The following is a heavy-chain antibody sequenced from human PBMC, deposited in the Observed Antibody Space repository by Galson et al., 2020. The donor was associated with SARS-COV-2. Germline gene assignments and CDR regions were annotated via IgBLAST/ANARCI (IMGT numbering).Heavy chain of an antibody. CDR3: ARDYGSGSYQYNWFDP. CDR2: IRWNSGNI. CDR1: GFSFDDYA. V-gene: IGHV3-9*01. D-gene: IGHD3-10*01. J-gene: IGHJ5*02. Sequence: SLRLSCVASGFSFDDYAMHWVRQAPGKGLEWVTGIRWNSGNIGYADSVKGRFTISRDNAENSLYLQMNSLRAEDTALYYCARDYGSGSYQYNWFDPWGQGTLVTVSS.